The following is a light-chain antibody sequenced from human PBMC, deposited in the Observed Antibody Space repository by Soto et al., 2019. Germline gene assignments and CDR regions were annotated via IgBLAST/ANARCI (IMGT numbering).Light chain of an antibody. CDR1: QSVSSY. CDR2: AAS. J-gene: IGKJ2*01. Sequence: EIVLTQSPATLSLSPGERATLSCRASQSVSSYFAWYQQKPGQAPRLLIYAASNRATGIPARFSGSGSGTDFTLTIRSLEPEDFAVYYCQQRSSWPRTFGQGTKLEIQ. CDR3: QQRSSWPRT. V-gene: IGKV3-11*01.